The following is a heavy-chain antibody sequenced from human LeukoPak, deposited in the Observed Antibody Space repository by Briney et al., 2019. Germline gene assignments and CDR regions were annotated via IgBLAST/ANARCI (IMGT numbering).Heavy chain of an antibody. CDR3: ARVGKRGSSSYFDY. CDR1: GFTFSSYA. Sequence: GGSLRLSCAASGFTFSSYAMSWVRQAPGKGLEWVSAISGSGGSTYYADSVKGRFTISRDNSKNTLYLQMNSLRAEDTAVYYCARVGKRGSSSYFDYWGQGTLVTVSS. D-gene: IGHD6-13*01. J-gene: IGHJ4*02. CDR2: ISGSGGST. V-gene: IGHV3-23*01.